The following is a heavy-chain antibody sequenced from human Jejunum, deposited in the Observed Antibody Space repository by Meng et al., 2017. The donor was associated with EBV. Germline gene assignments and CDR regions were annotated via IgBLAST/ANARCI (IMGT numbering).Heavy chain of an antibody. Sequence: QVQLQESGPGLVKPSGTLSLTCAVSGGSISSSDWWTWVRQPPGKGLKWIGEIYHSGSTNYNPSLKSRVTISVDKSKNQFSLKLISVTAADTAMYYCARTTIYFDSSGYSYTSFDFGGQGTLVTVSA. V-gene: IGHV4-4*02. CDR2: IYHSGST. D-gene: IGHD3-22*01. CDR3: ARTTIYFDSSGYSYTSFDF. J-gene: IGHJ4*02. CDR1: GGSISSSDW.